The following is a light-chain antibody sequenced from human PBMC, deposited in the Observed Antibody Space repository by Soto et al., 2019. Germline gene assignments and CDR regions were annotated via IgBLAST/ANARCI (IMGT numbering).Light chain of an antibody. CDR1: ISDVGSSNL. J-gene: IGLJ2*01. CDR2: EGN. CDR3: QSYDSSLGDVV. V-gene: IGLV2-14*02. Sequence: QSALTQPASVSGSPGQSITISCAGSISDVGSSNLVSWYQQHPGKVPKLIIYEGNRRPSGVSSRFSGSNSGKTASLTISGLQAEDEADYYCQSYDSSLGDVVFGGGTKLTVL.